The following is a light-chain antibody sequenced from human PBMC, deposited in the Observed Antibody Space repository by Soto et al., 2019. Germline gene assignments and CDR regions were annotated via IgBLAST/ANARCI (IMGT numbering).Light chain of an antibody. V-gene: IGLV2-14*01. Sequence: QSALTQPASVSGSPGQSITISCTGISSDVSDYKYVSWYQQHPGKAPKRIIYEVTYRPHGVPDRFAGSKSGNSASLTISGLQAEDEADYYCCSRTSSHTLVFGGGTKVTVL. CDR1: SSDVSDYKY. J-gene: IGLJ2*01. CDR2: EVT. CDR3: CSRTSSHTLV.